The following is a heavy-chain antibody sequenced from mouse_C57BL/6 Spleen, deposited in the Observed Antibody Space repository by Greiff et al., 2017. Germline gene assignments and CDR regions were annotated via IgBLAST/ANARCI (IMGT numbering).Heavy chain of an antibody. D-gene: IGHD1-1*01. Sequence: QVQLKQPGAELVRPGSSVKLSCKASGYTFTSYWMHWVKQRPIQGLEWIGNIDPSDSETHYNQKFKDKATLTVDKSSSTAYMQLSSLTSEDSAVYYCARRSGSSFHFDYWGQGTTLTVSS. CDR3: ARRSGSSFHFDY. V-gene: IGHV1-52*01. CDR2: IDPSDSET. J-gene: IGHJ2*01. CDR1: GYTFTSYW.